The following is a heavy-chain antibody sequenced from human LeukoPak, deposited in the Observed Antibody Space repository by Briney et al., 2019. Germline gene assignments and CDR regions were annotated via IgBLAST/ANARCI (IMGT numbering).Heavy chain of an antibody. Sequence: SETLSLTCTVSGGSISSGGYYWSWIRQHPGKGLEWIGYIYYSGSTNYNPSLKSRVTISVDTSKNQFSLKLSSVTAADTAVYYCARHPTPLYDSSGYSTYGMDVWGQGTTVTVSS. CDR3: ARHPTPLYDSSGYSTYGMDV. J-gene: IGHJ6*02. D-gene: IGHD3-22*01. CDR2: IYYSGST. CDR1: GGSISSGGYY. V-gene: IGHV4-61*08.